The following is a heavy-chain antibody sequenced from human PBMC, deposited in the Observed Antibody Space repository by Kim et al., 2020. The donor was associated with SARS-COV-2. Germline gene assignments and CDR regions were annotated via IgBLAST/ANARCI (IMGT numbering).Heavy chain of an antibody. V-gene: IGHV4-28*01. Sequence: SETLSLTCAVSGYSISSSNWWGWIRQPPGKGLEWIGYIYYSGSTYYNPSLKSRVTMSVDTSKNQFSLKLSSVTAVDTAVYYCARKNGWYNWYFDLWGRGTLVTVSS. J-gene: IGHJ2*01. CDR3: ARKNGWYNWYFDL. CDR1: GYSISSSNW. D-gene: IGHD6-19*01. CDR2: IYYSGST.